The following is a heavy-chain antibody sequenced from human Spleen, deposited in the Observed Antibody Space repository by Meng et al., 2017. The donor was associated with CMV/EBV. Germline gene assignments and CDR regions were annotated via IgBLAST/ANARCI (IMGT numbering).Heavy chain of an antibody. CDR2: STPILGIA. CDR3: ARAHSSSVPRRRPYYYYDMDV. V-gene: IGHV1-69*10. J-gene: IGHJ6*02. Sequence: SVKVSCKASGGTFSTYAFSWVRQAPGQGLEWMGGSTPILGIANHAQRFQGRVTISADKSTSTAYLELSSLRSEDTAVYYCARAHSSSVPRRRPYYYYDMDVWGQGTTVTVSS. CDR1: GGTFSTYA. D-gene: IGHD6-6*01.